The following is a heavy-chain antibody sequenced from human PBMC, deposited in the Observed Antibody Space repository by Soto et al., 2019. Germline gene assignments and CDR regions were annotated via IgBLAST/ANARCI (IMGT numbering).Heavy chain of an antibody. CDR1: GGTFSSYA. D-gene: IGHD3-22*01. CDR3: ARGVEEEAYYYDSSGPTRGFDP. Sequence: ASVKVSCKASGGTFSSYAISWVRQAPGQGLEWMGGIIPIFGTANYAQKFQGRVTITADESTSTAYMELSSLRSEDTAVYYCARGVEEEAYYYDSSGPTRGFDPWGQGTLVTVSS. CDR2: IIPIFGTA. J-gene: IGHJ5*02. V-gene: IGHV1-69*13.